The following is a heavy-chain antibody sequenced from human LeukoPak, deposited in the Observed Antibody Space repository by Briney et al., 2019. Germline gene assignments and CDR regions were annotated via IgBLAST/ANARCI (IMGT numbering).Heavy chain of an antibody. V-gene: IGHV4-39*01. CDR2: IYYSGST. D-gene: IGHD6-13*01. CDR1: GGSISSSSYY. J-gene: IGHJ5*02. CDR3: ARLGYPNWFDP. Sequence: SETLSLTCTVSGGSISSSSYYWGWIRQPPGKGLEWIGSIYYSGSTYYNPSLKSRVTISVDTSKNQFSLKLSSVTAADTAVYYCARLGYPNWFDPWGQGALVTVSS.